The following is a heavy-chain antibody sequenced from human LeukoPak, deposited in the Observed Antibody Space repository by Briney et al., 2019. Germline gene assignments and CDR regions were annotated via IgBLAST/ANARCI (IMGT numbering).Heavy chain of an antibody. J-gene: IGHJ4*02. Sequence: SVKVSCKASGGTFSSYAISWVRQAPGQGLEWMGGIIPIFGTANYAQKFQGRVTMTRNTSISTAYMELSSLRSEDTAVYYCAREAHSTTGTTGFDYWGQGTLVTVSS. CDR2: IIPIFGTA. CDR3: AREAHSTTGTTGFDY. V-gene: IGHV1-69*05. CDR1: GGTFSSYA. D-gene: IGHD1-1*01.